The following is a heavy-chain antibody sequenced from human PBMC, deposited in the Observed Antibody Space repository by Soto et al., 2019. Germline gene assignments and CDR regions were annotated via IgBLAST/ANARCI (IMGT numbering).Heavy chain of an antibody. CDR1: GGSISSSSYY. CDR3: ARHVDDYSHRFDY. Sequence: SETLSLTCTVSGGSISSSSYYWGWIRQPPGKGLEWIGSIYYSGSTYYNPSLKSRVTISVDTSKNQFSLKLSSVTAADTAVYYCARHVDDYSHRFDYWGQGTLVTVSS. V-gene: IGHV4-39*01. CDR2: IYYSGST. D-gene: IGHD4-4*01. J-gene: IGHJ4*02.